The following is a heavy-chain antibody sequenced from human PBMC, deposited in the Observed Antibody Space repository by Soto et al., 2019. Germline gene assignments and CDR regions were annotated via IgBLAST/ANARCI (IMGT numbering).Heavy chain of an antibody. Sequence: SVKVSCKASGGTFSSYAISWVRQAPGQGLEWMGGIIPIFGTANYAQKFQGRVTITADESTSTAYMELSSLRSEDTAVYYCARGDTQDCYYYYGMDVCGQGTPVTVFS. V-gene: IGHV1-69*13. CDR3: ARGDTQDCYYYYGMDV. J-gene: IGHJ6*02. CDR2: IIPIFGTA. D-gene: IGHD5-18*01. CDR1: GGTFSSYA.